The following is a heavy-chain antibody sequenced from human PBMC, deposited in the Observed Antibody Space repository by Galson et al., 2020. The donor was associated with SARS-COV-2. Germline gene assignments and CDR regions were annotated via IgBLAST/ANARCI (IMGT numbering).Heavy chain of an antibody. Sequence: SETLSLTCTVSGGSISSSSYYWGWIRQPPGKGLEWIGSIYYSGSTYYNPSLKSRVPISVDTSKNQFSLKLSSVTAADTAVYYCARQSGGSGYYQPRYYFDYWGQGTLVTVSS. V-gene: IGHV4-39*01. D-gene: IGHD3-22*01. CDR3: ARQSGGSGYYQPRYYFDY. CDR2: IYYSGST. J-gene: IGHJ4*02. CDR1: GGSISSSSYY.